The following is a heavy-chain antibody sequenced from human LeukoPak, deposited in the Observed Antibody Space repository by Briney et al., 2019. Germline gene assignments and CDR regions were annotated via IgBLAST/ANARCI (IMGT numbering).Heavy chain of an antibody. CDR2: IRSKPNGGTT. J-gene: IGHJ4*02. V-gene: IGHV3-71*01. CDR1: GFTFSDHY. Sequence: SGGSLRLSCEVSGFTFSDHYMSWVRQAPGKGLEWVSFIRSKPNGGTTEYAAAVKGRFSISRDDSKSIAYLQMNSLKTEDTAVYYCARGERTTVPTFDDRVRGTLVTVSS. D-gene: IGHD4-11*01. CDR3: ARGERTTVPTFDD.